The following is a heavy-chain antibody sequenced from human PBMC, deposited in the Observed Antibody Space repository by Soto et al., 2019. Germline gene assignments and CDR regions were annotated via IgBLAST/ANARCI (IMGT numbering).Heavy chain of an antibody. V-gene: IGHV4-34*01. CDR2: INHSGST. CDR3: ARKTHYDILTGYYWSGWFDP. Sequence: SETLSLTCAVYGGSFSGYYWSWIRQPPGKGLEWIGEINHSGSTNYNPSLKSRVTISVDTSKNQFSLKLSSVTAADTAVYYCARKTHYDILTGYYWSGWFDPWGQGTLVTVSS. CDR1: GGSFSGYY. J-gene: IGHJ5*02. D-gene: IGHD3-9*01.